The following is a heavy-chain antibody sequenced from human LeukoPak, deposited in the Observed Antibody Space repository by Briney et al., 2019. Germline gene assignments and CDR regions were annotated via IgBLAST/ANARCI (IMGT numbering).Heavy chain of an antibody. D-gene: IGHD3-10*01. V-gene: IGHV4-59*01. CDR2: IYYTGST. CDR1: GDSFSAYY. J-gene: IGHJ4*02. Sequence: SETLSLTCAAYGDSFSAYYWSWIRQPPGKGLEWIAYIYYTGSTNYNPSLKSRVTISVDTSKNQFSLKLSSVTAADTAVYYCARVGYFGSGNYYNDRGAFDYWGQGTLVTVSS. CDR3: ARVGYFGSGNYYNDRGAFDY.